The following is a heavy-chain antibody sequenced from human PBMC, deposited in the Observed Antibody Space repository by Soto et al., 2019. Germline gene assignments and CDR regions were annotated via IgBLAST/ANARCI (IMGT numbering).Heavy chain of an antibody. CDR1: GFTFSRYT. Sequence: QVQLVQSGGGVVQPGRSLRLSCGASGFTFSRYTMHWVRQAPGKGLEWMAFITNDGNNKYYADSVKGQFTISRHNSKDALYLQMNSLRTEDTAVYYCGRDDEGRSDCDLGYWWQGALVTVS. D-gene: IGHD2-21*01. CDR3: GRDDEGRSDCDLGY. CDR2: ITNDGNNK. V-gene: IGHV3-30-3*01. J-gene: IGHJ4*02.